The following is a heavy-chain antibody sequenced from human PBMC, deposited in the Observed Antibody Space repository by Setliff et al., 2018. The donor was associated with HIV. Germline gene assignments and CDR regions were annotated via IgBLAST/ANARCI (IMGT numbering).Heavy chain of an antibody. CDR3: ARHLRPRGVAVSDAFDI. J-gene: IGHJ3*02. V-gene: IGHV4-39*01. D-gene: IGHD2-15*01. CDR2: ICHSGRS. CDR1: GGSIDISDYC. Sequence: SETLSLTCTVSGGSIDISDYCWGWVRQPPGKGLEWIGSICHSGRSYYNPSLKSRLTISVDTSKNQFSLKLRSVTAADTAVYYCARHLRPRGVAVSDAFDIWGQGTMVTVSS.